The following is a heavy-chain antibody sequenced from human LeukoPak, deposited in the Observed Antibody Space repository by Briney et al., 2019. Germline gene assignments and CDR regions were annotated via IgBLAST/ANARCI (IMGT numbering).Heavy chain of an antibody. CDR2: IRYDGSNK. CDR1: GFTFSSYG. Sequence: PGGSLRLSCAASGFTFSSYGMHWVRQAPGKGLGWVAFIRYDGSNKYYADSVKGRFTISRDNSKNTLYLQMNSLRAEDTAVYYCAKDRGYSYGDFGYWGQGTLVTVSS. J-gene: IGHJ4*02. V-gene: IGHV3-30*02. D-gene: IGHD5-18*01. CDR3: AKDRGYSYGDFGY.